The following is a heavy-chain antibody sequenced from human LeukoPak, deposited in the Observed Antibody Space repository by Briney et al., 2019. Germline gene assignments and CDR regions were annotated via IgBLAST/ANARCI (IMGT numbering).Heavy chain of an antibody. CDR1: GFTFSYYE. J-gene: IGHJ4*02. V-gene: IGHV3-48*03. Sequence: GGSLRLSCAASGFTFSYYEMIWVRQAPGKGLEWVSYISSSGDTIFYSDSVKGRFTISRDSAKNSLDLQMNSLRAEDTAVYYCASQKYYDSSAYYYFDYWGQGTLVTVSS. CDR2: ISSSGDTI. CDR3: ASQKYYDSSAYYYFDY. D-gene: IGHD3-22*01.